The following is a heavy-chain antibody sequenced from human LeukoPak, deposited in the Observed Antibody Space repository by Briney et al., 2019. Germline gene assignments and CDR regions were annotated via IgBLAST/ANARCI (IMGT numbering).Heavy chain of an antibody. CDR3: ARGLIVGATGRYNWFAP. CDR1: GGTFSSYA. D-gene: IGHD1-26*01. CDR2: IIPIFGTA. V-gene: IGHV1-69*13. J-gene: IGHJ5*02. Sequence: SVKVSCKASGGTFSSYATSWVRQAPGQGLEWMGGIIPIFGTANYAQKFQGRVTITADESTSTAYMELRSLRSEDTAVYYCARGLIVGATGRYNWFAPWGQGTLVTVSS.